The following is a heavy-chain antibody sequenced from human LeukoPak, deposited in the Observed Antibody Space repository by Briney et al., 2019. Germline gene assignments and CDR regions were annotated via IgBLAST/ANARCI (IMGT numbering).Heavy chain of an antibody. CDR1: GFTFSSYA. D-gene: IGHD3-22*01. CDR3: ARVDTTMIFDY. CDR2: ISGSGGST. Sequence: GGSLRLSCAASGFTFSSYAMSWVRQAPGKGLEWVSAISGSGGSTYYADSVKGRFTISRHNSKITLYLQMNSLRAEDTAVYYCARVDTTMIFDYWGQGTLVTVSS. J-gene: IGHJ4*02. V-gene: IGHV3-23*01.